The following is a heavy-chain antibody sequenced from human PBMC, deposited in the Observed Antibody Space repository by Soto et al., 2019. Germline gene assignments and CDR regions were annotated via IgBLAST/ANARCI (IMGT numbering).Heavy chain of an antibody. CDR1: GCTFSSHV. J-gene: IGHJ6*02. CDR3: ARGPRAPPPHDYGMDV. CDR2: ISGGGGTT. Sequence: PGGSLRLSCAASGCTFSSHVMNWVRKAPGKGLEWVAAISGGGGTTYYGDSVEGRFTMSRDNSKNTLYLQMNSLRADDTAVYYCARGPRAPPPHDYGMDVWGQGTTVTVSS. V-gene: IGHV3-23*01.